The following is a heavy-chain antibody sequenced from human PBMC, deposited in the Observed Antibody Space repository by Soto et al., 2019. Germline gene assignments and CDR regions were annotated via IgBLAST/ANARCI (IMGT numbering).Heavy chain of an antibody. D-gene: IGHD5-12*01. CDR2: VKSEASGGTI. J-gene: IGHJ4*02. V-gene: IGHV3-15*07. CDR3: VTEAAWLPLVGY. CDR1: GLTLKNAW. Sequence: EVQLVESGGGLVMPGGSLRLSCAASGLTLKNAWMNWVRQAPGKGLEWVGRVKSEASGGTIDFAAPVRGRFTISRDDSTNTLFLQMNSLKTEDTATYYCVTEAAWLPLVGYWGQGVLVTVSA.